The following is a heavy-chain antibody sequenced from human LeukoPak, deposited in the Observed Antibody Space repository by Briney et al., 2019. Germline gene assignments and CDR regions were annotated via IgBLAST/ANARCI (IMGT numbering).Heavy chain of an antibody. CDR2: IYYSGST. V-gene: IGHV4-59*12. CDR3: ARRGIAAGNWFDP. Sequence: SETLSLTCTVSGGSISSYYWSWIRQPPGKGLEWIGYIYYSGSTNYNSSFKSRVTISIDTSKNQFSLRLSSVTAADTAVYYCARRGIAAGNWFDPWGQGTLVTVSS. CDR1: GGSISSYY. J-gene: IGHJ5*02. D-gene: IGHD6-13*01.